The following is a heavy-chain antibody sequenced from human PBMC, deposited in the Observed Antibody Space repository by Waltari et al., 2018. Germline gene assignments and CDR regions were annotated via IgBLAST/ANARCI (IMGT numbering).Heavy chain of an antibody. CDR1: GYSISSGYY. Sequence: QVQLQESGPGLVKPSETLSLTCAVSGYSISSGYYWGWIRQPPGKWLEWIGSIYHSWSTYAHPSLKSGVTISVDTSKNQFSLKLSSVTAADTAVYYCARRSGVVDPFDPWGQGTLVTVSS. CDR3: ARRSGVVDPFDP. CDR2: IYHSWST. V-gene: IGHV4-38-2*01. D-gene: IGHD3-3*01. J-gene: IGHJ5*02.